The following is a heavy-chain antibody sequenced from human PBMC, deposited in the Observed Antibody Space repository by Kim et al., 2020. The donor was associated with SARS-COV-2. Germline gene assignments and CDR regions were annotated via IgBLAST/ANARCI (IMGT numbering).Heavy chain of an antibody. CDR1: GFTFSSYW. V-gene: IGHV3-7*01. CDR2: IKQDGSEK. D-gene: IGHD3-10*01. J-gene: IGHJ6*02. CDR3: ARAGSFHYYYGMDV. Sequence: GGSLRLSCAASGFTFSSYWMSWVRQAPGKGLEWVANIKQDGSEKYYVDSVKGRFTISRDNAKNSLYLQMNSLRAEDTAVYYCARAGSFHYYYGMDVWGQGTTVTVSS.